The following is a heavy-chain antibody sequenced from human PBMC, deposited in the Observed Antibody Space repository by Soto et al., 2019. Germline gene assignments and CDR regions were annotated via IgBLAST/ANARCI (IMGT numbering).Heavy chain of an antibody. CDR2: IYHSGST. Sequence: SETLSLTCAVYGGSFSGYYWSWIRQPPVKGLEWIGEIYHSGSTNYNPSLKSRVTISVDKSKNQFSLKLSSVTAADTAVYYCARDSEGDCSGGSCYKNGMDVWGQGTTVTVSS. CDR1: GGSFSGYY. CDR3: ARDSEGDCSGGSCYKNGMDV. V-gene: IGHV4-34*01. J-gene: IGHJ6*02. D-gene: IGHD2-15*01.